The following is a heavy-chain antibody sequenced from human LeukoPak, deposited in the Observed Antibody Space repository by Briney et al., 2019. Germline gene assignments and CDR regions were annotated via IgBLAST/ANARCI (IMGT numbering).Heavy chain of an antibody. V-gene: IGHV4-59*01. D-gene: IGHD3-9*01. CDR3: ARGFDGVAGWFDP. Sequence: SETLSLTCTVSGGSISGYYWSWIRQPPGKGLEWIAYISDRGSTKYNLSLKSRVTISVDTSKNQFSLKLSDVIAADTAVYYCARGFDGVAGWFDPWGQGTLVTVSS. CDR2: ISDRGST. CDR1: GGSISGYY. J-gene: IGHJ5*02.